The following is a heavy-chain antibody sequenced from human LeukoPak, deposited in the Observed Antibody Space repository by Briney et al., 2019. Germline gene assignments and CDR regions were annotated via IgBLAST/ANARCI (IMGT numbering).Heavy chain of an antibody. D-gene: IGHD6-13*01. CDR3: TSAASSSWYSFDY. CDR2: IRSKANSYAT. V-gene: IGHV3-73*01. CDR1: GFTFSGSA. Sequence: PGGSLRLSCAASGFTFSGSAMHWVRQASGKGLEWAGRIRSKANSYATAYAASVKGRFTISRDDSKNTAYLQMNSLKTEDTAVYYCTSAASSSWYSFDYWGQGTLVTVSS. J-gene: IGHJ4*02.